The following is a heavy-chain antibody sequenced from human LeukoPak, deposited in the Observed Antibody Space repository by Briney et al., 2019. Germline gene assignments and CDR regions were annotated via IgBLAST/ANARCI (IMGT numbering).Heavy chain of an antibody. CDR1: GYTFTSYY. J-gene: IGHJ5*02. CDR3: ARVIVVVPGAKVWFDP. V-gene: IGHV1-8*03. CDR2: VNPVSGNT. D-gene: IGHD2-2*01. Sequence: ASVKVSCKASGYTFTSYYMHWVRQAPGQGLEWMGWVNPVSGNTGYAQKFQGRLTITRNTSISTAYMDLSSLRSEDTAVYYCARVIVVVPGAKVWFDPWGQGTLVTASS.